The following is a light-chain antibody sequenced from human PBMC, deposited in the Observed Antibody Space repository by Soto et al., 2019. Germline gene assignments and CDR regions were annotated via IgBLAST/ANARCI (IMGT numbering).Light chain of an antibody. Sequence: EIAMTQSPGTLSLSPCESATLSCRASQSVSSYLAWYQKKPGQAPRLLIYGASTRATGIPARFSGSGSGTGFILTISSLQSEDFAFYYCQQYDDWPWTFGQGTKVDIK. CDR1: QSVSSY. CDR3: QQYDDWPWT. V-gene: IGKV3-15*01. CDR2: GAS. J-gene: IGKJ1*01.